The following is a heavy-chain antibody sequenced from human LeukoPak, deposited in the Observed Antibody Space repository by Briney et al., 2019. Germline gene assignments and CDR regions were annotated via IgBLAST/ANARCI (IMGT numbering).Heavy chain of an antibody. Sequence: PSETLSLTCTVSGGSISSGGYYWSWIRQPPGKGLGGFGYIYHSGSTYYNPSLKSRVTISVDRSKNQFSLKLSSVTAADTAVYYCARERSSGWPAGAFDIWGQGTMVTVSS. V-gene: IGHV4-30-2*01. D-gene: IGHD6-19*01. CDR3: ARERSSGWPAGAFDI. J-gene: IGHJ3*02. CDR1: GGSISSGGYY. CDR2: IYHSGST.